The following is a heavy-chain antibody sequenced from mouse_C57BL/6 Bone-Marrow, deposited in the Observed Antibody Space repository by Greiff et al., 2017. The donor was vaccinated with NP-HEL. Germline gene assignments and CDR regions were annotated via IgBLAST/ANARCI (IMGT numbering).Heavy chain of an antibody. CDR2: IDPSDSYT. CDR3: ARGRNWSWFAY. Sequence: VQLQQPGAELVKPGASVKLSCKASGYTFTSYWMQWVKQRPGQGLEWIGEIDPSDSYTNYNQKFKGKATLTVDTSSSTAYMQLSSLTSEDSAVYYCARGRNWSWFAYWGQGTLVTVSA. J-gene: IGHJ3*01. D-gene: IGHD4-1*01. CDR1: GYTFTSYW. V-gene: IGHV1-50*01.